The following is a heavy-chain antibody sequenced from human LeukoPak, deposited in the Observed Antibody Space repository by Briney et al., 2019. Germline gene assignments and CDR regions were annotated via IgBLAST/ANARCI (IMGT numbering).Heavy chain of an antibody. CDR1: GGSISSSSYF. D-gene: IGHD3-22*01. Sequence: SETLSLTCSVSGGSISSSSYFWGWIRQPPGKGLEWIGSIYYFGSTYYNPSLKSRVTISVDTSKNQFSLKLSSVTAADTAAYYCARHVSSENYPRRFDPWGQGTLVTVSS. CDR2: IYYFGST. J-gene: IGHJ5*02. V-gene: IGHV4-39*01. CDR3: ARHVSSENYPRRFDP.